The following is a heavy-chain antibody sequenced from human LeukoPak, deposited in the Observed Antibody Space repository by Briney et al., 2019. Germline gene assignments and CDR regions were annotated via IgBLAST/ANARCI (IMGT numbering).Heavy chain of an antibody. CDR1: GFTFSSYA. CDR3: ATLPT. CDR2: ISYDGNNK. J-gene: IGHJ1*01. D-gene: IGHD4-17*01. V-gene: IGHV3-30-3*01. Sequence: GRSLGLFRAASGFTFSSYAMHWVGQAPGKGLEWVAVISYDGNNKYYADSVKGRFTISRDNSKNTLYLQMNSLRAEDTALYYCATLPTWGQGPVITVSS.